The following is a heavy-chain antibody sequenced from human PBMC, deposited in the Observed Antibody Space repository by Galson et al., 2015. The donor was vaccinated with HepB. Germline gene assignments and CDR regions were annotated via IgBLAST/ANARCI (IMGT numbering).Heavy chain of an antibody. D-gene: IGHD6-13*01. Sequence: ETLSLTCTVSGGSVSSGSYYWSWIRQPPGKGLEWIGYIYYSGSTNYNPSLKSRVTISVDTSKNQFSLKLSSVTAADTAVYYCARDGGNSSSYFWFDPWGQGTLVTVSS. V-gene: IGHV4-61*01. CDR3: ARDGGNSSSYFWFDP. CDR1: GGSVSSGSYY. CDR2: IYYSGST. J-gene: IGHJ5*02.